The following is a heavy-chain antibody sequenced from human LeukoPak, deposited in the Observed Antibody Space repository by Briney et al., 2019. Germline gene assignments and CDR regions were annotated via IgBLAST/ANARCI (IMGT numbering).Heavy chain of an antibody. D-gene: IGHD5-24*01. Sequence: GGSLRLSCAASGFTFSSYWMSWVRQALGKGLEWVANIKQDGSEKYYMDSVKGRFTISRDNAKNSLYLQMNSLGAEDTAVYYCAREGGDGYNAHFDYWGQGTLVTVSS. CDR3: AREGGDGYNAHFDY. CDR2: IKQDGSEK. J-gene: IGHJ4*02. CDR1: GFTFSSYW. V-gene: IGHV3-7*01.